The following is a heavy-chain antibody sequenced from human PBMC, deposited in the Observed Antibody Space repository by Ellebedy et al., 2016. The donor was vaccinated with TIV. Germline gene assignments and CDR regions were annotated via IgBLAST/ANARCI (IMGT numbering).Heavy chain of an antibody. V-gene: IGHV1-18*01. CDR2: ISAYNGNT. Sequence: ASVKVSXKASGYTFTSYGISWVRQAPGQGLEWMGWISAYNGNTNYAQKLQGRVTMTTDTSTSTAYMELRSLRSDDTAVYYCARDGAVGATAYWFDPWGQGTLVTVSS. CDR3: ARDGAVGATAYWFDP. CDR1: GYTFTSYG. D-gene: IGHD1-26*01. J-gene: IGHJ5*02.